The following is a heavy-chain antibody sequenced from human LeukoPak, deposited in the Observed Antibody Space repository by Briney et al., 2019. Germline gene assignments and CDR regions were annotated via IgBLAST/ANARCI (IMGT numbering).Heavy chain of an antibody. CDR1: GYTFTSYA. Sequence: SVKVSCKASGYTFTSYAISWVRQAPGQGLEWMGGIIPIFGTANYAQKFQGRVTITADESTSTAYMELSSLGSEDTAVYYCARVTRTGGSIDELLGAFDIWGQGTMVTVSS. V-gene: IGHV1-69*13. J-gene: IGHJ3*02. D-gene: IGHD7-27*01. CDR3: ARVTRTGGSIDELLGAFDI. CDR2: IIPIFGTA.